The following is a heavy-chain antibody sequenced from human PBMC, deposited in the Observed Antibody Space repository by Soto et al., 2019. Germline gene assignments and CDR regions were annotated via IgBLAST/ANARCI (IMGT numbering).Heavy chain of an antibody. CDR3: ARDGSTSWYSYDYHGMDV. CDR1: GFTFRTYW. J-gene: IGHJ6*01. CDR2: INLDGSEK. Sequence: EVQLVESGGGLVQPGGSLRLSCAASGFTFRTYWLSWVRQVPGKGLEWVANINLDGSEKNYVDSVKGRFTMSRDNARSSLYLRMSSLGAEDSALYFCARDGSTSWYSYDYHGMDVWGQGTTVTVSS. D-gene: IGHD5-18*01. V-gene: IGHV3-7*05.